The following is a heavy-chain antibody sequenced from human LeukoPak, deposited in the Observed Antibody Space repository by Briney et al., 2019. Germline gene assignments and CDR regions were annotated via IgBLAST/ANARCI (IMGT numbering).Heavy chain of an antibody. CDR1: GDSVSTNTAA. Sequence: SQTLSLTCAISGDSVSTNTAAWSWIRQSPSRGLEWLGRTYFRFKWYSDYAVSVKSRITINSDTSKNQFSLQLNSVTPEDTAVYYCARDRSQGYFQHWGQGTLVTVSS. J-gene: IGHJ1*01. CDR2: TYFRFKWYS. CDR3: ARDRSQGYFQH. V-gene: IGHV6-1*01.